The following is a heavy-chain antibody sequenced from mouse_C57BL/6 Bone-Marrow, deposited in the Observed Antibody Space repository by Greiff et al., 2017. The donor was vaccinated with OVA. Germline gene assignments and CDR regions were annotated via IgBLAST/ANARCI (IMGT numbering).Heavy chain of an antibody. V-gene: IGHV1-74*01. CDR1: GYTFTSYW. Sequence: VQLQQPGAELVKPGASVKVSCKASGYTFTSYWMHWVKQRPGQGLEWIGRLHPSDSDTNYNQKFKGTATLTVDKSSSTAYMRLSSLTSEDSAVYYCANNYYGRSCYFDDWGQGTTLTGSS. CDR2: LHPSDSDT. D-gene: IGHD1-1*01. J-gene: IGHJ2*01. CDR3: ANNYYGRSCYFDD.